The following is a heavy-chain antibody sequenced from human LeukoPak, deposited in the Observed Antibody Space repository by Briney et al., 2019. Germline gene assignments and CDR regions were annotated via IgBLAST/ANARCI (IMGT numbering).Heavy chain of an antibody. J-gene: IGHJ4*02. D-gene: IGHD3-22*01. CDR1: GFTFSSYW. Sequence: GGSLRLSCAASGFTFSSYWMHWVRQAPGKGLVWVSRISSDGSSTSYADSVKGRFPISRDNAKNTLYLQMNSLRAEDTAVYYCARGSSITMIVVDLPGYFDYWGQGTLVTVSS. CDR2: ISSDGSST. CDR3: ARGSSITMIVVDLPGYFDY. V-gene: IGHV3-74*01.